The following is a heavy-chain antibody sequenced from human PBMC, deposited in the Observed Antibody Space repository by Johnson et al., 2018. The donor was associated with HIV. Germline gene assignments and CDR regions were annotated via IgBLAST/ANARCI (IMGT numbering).Heavy chain of an antibody. V-gene: IGHV3-33*01. Sequence: QVQLVESGGGVVQPGGSLRLSCAASGFTFSNYGMHWVRQTPGKGLEWVAVIWYDGSNKYYADSVKGRFTISRDNSKNTLYLQMNSLRAEDTAVYYCATRDPTYRPGAFDLWGQGTMVTVSS. CDR3: ATRDPTYRPGAFDL. J-gene: IGHJ3*01. CDR1: GFTFSNYG. CDR2: IWYDGSNK. D-gene: IGHD1-14*01.